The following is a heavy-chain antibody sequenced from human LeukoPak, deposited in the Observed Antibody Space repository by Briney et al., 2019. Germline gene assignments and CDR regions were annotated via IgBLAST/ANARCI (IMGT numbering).Heavy chain of an antibody. CDR3: ARDYGDYYYGMDV. CDR1: GYSFTSYW. J-gene: IGHJ6*02. CDR2: IYPGDSDT. Sequence: GESLKISCKGSGYSFTSYWIGWVRQMPGKGLEWMGIIYPGDSDTRYSPSFQGQVTISADKSISTAYLQWSSLKASDAAMYYCARDYGDYYYGMDVWGQGTTVTVSS. D-gene: IGHD4-17*01. V-gene: IGHV5-51*01.